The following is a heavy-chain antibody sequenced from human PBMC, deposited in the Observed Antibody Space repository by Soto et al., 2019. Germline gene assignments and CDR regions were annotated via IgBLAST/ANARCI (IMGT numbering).Heavy chain of an antibody. Sequence: EVQLVESGGGLVKPGGSLRLSCAASGFTFSNAWMSWVRQAPGKGLEWVGRIKSKTDGGTTDYAAPVKGRFTISRDDSKNTLYLQMNSLKPEDTAVYYCTTDQGDIVVVVAATPNGMDVWGQGTTVTVAS. CDR2: IKSKTDGGTT. J-gene: IGHJ6*02. D-gene: IGHD2-15*01. CDR3: TTDQGDIVVVVAATPNGMDV. V-gene: IGHV3-15*01. CDR1: GFTFSNAW.